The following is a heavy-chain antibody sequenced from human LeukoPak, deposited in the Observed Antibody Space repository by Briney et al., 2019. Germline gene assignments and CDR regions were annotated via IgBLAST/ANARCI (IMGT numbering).Heavy chain of an antibody. CDR3: ARENSADYYDSSGYDNWFDP. J-gene: IGHJ5*02. Sequence: GGSLRLSCAASGFTDSSNYMSWVRQAPGKGLEWVSVIYSGGSTYYADSVKGRFTISRDNSKNTLYLQMNSLRAEDTAVYYCARENSADYYDSSGYDNWFDPWGQGTLVTVSS. CDR1: GFTDSSNY. V-gene: IGHV3-66*01. D-gene: IGHD3-22*01. CDR2: IYSGGST.